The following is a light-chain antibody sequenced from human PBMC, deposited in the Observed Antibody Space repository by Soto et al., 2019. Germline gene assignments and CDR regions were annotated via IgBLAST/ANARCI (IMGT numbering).Light chain of an antibody. CDR2: GAS. V-gene: IGKV3-20*01. Sequence: EIVLTQSPGTLSLSPGERATLSCRASQSVSSSYLAWYQQKPGQAPRLLIYGASSRATGIPDRFSGSGSGTDFTLTISRLEPEDFAVYYCQQYGSSPLITFGQGRRLEIK. CDR1: QSVSSSY. J-gene: IGKJ5*01. CDR3: QQYGSSPLIT.